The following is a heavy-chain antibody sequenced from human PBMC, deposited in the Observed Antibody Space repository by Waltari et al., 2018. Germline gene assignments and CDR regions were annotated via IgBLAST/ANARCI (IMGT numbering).Heavy chain of an antibody. CDR1: GFTFSSYA. V-gene: IGHV3-30*01. CDR3: AREDSRVEDYGMDV. J-gene: IGHJ6*02. D-gene: IGHD3-22*01. Sequence: QVQLVESGGGVVQPGRSLRLSCAASGFTFSSYAMHWVRQAPGKGLEWVAVISYDGSNKYYADSVKGRFTISRDNSKNTLYLQMNSLRAEDTAVYYCAREDSRVEDYGMDVWGQGTTVTVSS. CDR2: ISYDGSNK.